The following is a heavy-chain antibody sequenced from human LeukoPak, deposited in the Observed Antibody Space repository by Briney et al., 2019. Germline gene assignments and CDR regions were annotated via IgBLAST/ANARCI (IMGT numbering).Heavy chain of an antibody. J-gene: IGHJ4*02. CDR2: ISGSGGNT. V-gene: IGHV3-23*01. CDR1: GFTFSSYA. D-gene: IGHD3-10*01. Sequence: GGSLRLSCAASGFTFSSYAMSWVRQAPGKGLESVSAISGSGGNTYYADSVKGRFTISRDNSKNTLYLQMDSLRAEDTAVYYCAKNPFVGYGSDYFDDWGQGTLVTVSS. CDR3: AKNPFVGYGSDYFDD.